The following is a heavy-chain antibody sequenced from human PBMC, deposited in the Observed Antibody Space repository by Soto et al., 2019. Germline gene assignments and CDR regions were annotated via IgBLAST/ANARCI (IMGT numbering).Heavy chain of an antibody. V-gene: IGHV1-69*02. Sequence: QVQLVQSGAEVEKPGSSVKVSCRASGGSFTVFPVSWVRQAPGQGLEWMGRFLPALGVPNYAQKFQGRVRITADTSTGTTYLELSRLRSEDTAMYYCAGFLDGATYDLYFDVWGRGTLVTVSS. CDR2: FLPALGVP. CDR1: GGSFTVFP. CDR3: AGFLDGATYDLYFDV. D-gene: IGHD3-16*01. J-gene: IGHJ2*01.